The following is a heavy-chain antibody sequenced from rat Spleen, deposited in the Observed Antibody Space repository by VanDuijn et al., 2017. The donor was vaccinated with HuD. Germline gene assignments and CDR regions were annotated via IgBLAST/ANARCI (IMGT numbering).Heavy chain of an antibody. D-gene: IGHD4-2*01. V-gene: IGHV2-47*01. J-gene: IGHJ2*01. Sequence: QVQLTESGPGLVQPSQTLSLTCTVSGLSLTSNSVSWIRQPPGKGLEWMGVIWTDGNTAYNSLLKSRLSMSRDISKSQVFLKMNSLQTEDTATYYCARDWLDYWGQGVMVTVSS. CDR1: GLSLTSNS. CDR3: ARDWLDY. CDR2: IWTDGNT.